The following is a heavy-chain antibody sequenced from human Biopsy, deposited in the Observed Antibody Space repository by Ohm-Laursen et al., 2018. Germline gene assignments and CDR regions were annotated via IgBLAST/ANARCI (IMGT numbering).Heavy chain of an antibody. CDR3: AADINVWNVNY. J-gene: IGHJ4*02. V-gene: IGHV1-24*01. CDR2: FAPENGKT. D-gene: IGHD1-1*01. CDR1: GYTLTELS. Sequence: ASVKVPCKVSGYTLTELSMHWVRQAPGKGLEWMGGFAPENGKTVYTQSFQARASMTEDTSTDTAYMELRSLRSEDTAVYYCAADINVWNVNYWGQGTQVTVSS.